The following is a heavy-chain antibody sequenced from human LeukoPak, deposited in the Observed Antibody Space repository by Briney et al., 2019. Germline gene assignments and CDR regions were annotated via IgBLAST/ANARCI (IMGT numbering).Heavy chain of an antibody. CDR1: GFTFSSYW. V-gene: IGHV3-7*01. D-gene: IGHD2-2*01. J-gene: IGHJ4*02. Sequence: AVGSLRLSCAASGFTFSSYWMTWVRQAPGKGLEWVANIKQDGIGKYYVDSVKGRCTISRDNAKNSLYLQMNSLRAEDTAVYYCARGNACDYWGQGTLVTVSS. CDR3: ARGNACDY. CDR2: IKQDGIGK.